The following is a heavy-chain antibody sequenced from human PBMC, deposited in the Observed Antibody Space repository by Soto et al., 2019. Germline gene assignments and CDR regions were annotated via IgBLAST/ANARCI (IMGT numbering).Heavy chain of an antibody. D-gene: IGHD1-20*01. CDR3: AKPPDYNWNDY. CDR1: GFTFSSYA. CDR2: VSGSGGST. Sequence: GGSLRLSCAASGFTFSSYAMSWVRQAPGKGLEWISAVSGSGGSTYYTDSVKGRFTISRDNSKDTLYLQMNNLRAEDTAVYYCAKPPDYNWNDYWVQGTLVTVSS. V-gene: IGHV3-23*01. J-gene: IGHJ4*02.